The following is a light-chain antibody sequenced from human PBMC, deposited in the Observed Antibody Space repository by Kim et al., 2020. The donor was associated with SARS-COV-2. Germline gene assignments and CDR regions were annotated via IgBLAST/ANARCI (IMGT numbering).Light chain of an antibody. CDR3: QQSNDWPPLT. CDR2: DAT. J-gene: IGKJ1*01. V-gene: IGKV3-15*01. CDR1: QTINNK. Sequence: STGERATRSCRASQTINNKLVWYQHKPGQAPRLLIYDATTRATGVPARFIGSGSETDFTLTISSLQSEDFAVYYCQQSNDWPPLTFGQGTKVDIK.